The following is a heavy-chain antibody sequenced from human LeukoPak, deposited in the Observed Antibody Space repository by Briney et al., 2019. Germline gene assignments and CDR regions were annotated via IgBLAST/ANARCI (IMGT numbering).Heavy chain of an antibody. D-gene: IGHD3-22*01. CDR3: ARGQVTRIVVVITKARDYFDY. J-gene: IGHJ4*02. CDR2: INHSGST. CDR1: GGSISSSSYY. Sequence: SETLSLTCTVSGGSISSSSYYWGWIRQPPGKGLEWIGEINHSGSTNYNPSLKSRVTISVDTSKNQFSLKLSSVTAADTAVYYCARGQVTRIVVVITKARDYFDYWGQGTLVTVSS. V-gene: IGHV4-39*07.